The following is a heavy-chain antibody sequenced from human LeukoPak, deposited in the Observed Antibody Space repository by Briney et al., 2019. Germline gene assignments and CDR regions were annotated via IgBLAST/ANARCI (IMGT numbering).Heavy chain of an antibody. J-gene: IGHJ6*02. CDR1: GYTLTDLS. CDR2: LDPEDGET. CDR3: ATDIPRRVRGVVYSSFGMDV. Sequence: GASVKVSCKVSGYTLTDLSMRWVRQAPGKGLEWLGGLDPEDGETIYAQKFQGRVTLAEDTSTDTAYMELSSLRSEDTAAYYCATDIPRRVRGVVYSSFGMDVWGQGTTVTVSS. D-gene: IGHD3-10*01. V-gene: IGHV1-24*01.